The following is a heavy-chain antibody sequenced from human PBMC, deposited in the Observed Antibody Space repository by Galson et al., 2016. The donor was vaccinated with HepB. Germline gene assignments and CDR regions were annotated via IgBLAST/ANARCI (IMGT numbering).Heavy chain of an antibody. D-gene: IGHD4-11*01. Sequence: SETLSLTCAVSGYSISNGYYWGWIRQPPGKGLEWIATVYSTGRTYHNPSLKSRLTISVDTSTNHFSLKLPSVTAADTAVYYCARDLTPTSVTDWGQGTLVTVSS. CDR1: GYSISNGYY. CDR2: VYSTGRT. CDR3: ARDLTPTSVTD. J-gene: IGHJ4*02. V-gene: IGHV4-38-2*02.